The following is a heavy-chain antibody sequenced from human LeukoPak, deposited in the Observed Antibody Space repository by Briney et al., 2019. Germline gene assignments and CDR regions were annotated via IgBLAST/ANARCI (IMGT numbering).Heavy chain of an antibody. D-gene: IGHD3-22*01. CDR2: IIPILGIA. CDR1: GGTFSSYA. V-gene: IGHV1-69*04. CDR3: ASDYYDSSGYYYDGQFDY. J-gene: IGHJ4*02. Sequence: ASVKVSCKASGGTFSSYAISWVRQAPGQGLERMGRIIPILGIANYAQKFQGRVTITADKSTSTAYMELSSLRSEDTAVYYCASDYYDSSGYYYDGQFDYWGQGTLVTVSS.